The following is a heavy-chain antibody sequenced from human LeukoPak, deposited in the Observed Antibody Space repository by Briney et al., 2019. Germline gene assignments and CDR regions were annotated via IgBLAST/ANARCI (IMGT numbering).Heavy chain of an antibody. Sequence: PSQPLSLPCTVSVGSISSGGYYWSWIRQHPGKGLEWIGYIYYSGSTYYNPSLKSRVTISVDTSKNQFSLKLSSVTAADTAVYYCARWAPRAIDSSGYYGREPWGQGTLVTVSS. CDR3: ARWAPRAIDSSGYYGREP. CDR1: VGSISSGGYY. D-gene: IGHD3-22*01. CDR2: IYYSGST. J-gene: IGHJ5*02. V-gene: IGHV4-31*03.